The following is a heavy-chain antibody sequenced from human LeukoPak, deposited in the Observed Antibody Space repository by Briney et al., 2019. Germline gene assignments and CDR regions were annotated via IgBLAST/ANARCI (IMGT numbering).Heavy chain of an antibody. CDR2: IYGSGGT. D-gene: IGHD1-1*01. Sequence: SETLALTCTVSGGSISSYYWSWIRQPPGKGLEGMGDIYGSGGTNYNPYLKSRVTLSVDTSKNQFSLKLSSVTAADTAVYYCAREGTSGTQLNWFDPWGQGTLVTVSS. CDR1: GGSISSYY. V-gene: IGHV4-59*01. CDR3: AREGTSGTQLNWFDP. J-gene: IGHJ5*02.